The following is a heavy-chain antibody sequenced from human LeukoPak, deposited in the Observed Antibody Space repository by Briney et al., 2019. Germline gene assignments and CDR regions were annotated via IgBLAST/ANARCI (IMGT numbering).Heavy chain of an antibody. CDR2: ISSSGSTI. D-gene: IGHD1-26*01. CDR1: GFTFSDYY. J-gene: IGHJ5*02. Sequence: PGGSLRLSCAASGFTFSDYYMSWIRQAPGKGLEWVSYISSSGSTIYYADSVKGRFTISRDNAKNSLYLQMNSLRAEDTAVYYCARDLCRSYPCRGFDPWGQGTLVTVSS. CDR3: ARDLCRSYPCRGFDP. V-gene: IGHV3-11*01.